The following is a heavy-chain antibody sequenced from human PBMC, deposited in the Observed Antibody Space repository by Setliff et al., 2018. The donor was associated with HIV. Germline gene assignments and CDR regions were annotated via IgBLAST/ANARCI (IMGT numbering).Heavy chain of an antibody. CDR1: GDSINKYY. V-gene: IGHV4-59*01. J-gene: IGHJ3*02. CDR2: IYISGST. D-gene: IGHD2-2*01. Sequence: LSLTCTVSGDSINKYYWSWIRQPPGKGLEWIGFIYISGSTNYNPSLKSRVTISVDTSKNQFSLNLSSVAAADTAVYYCARVACSSTSCPRRYAFDMWGQGTMVTVSS. CDR3: ARVACSSTSCPRRYAFDM.